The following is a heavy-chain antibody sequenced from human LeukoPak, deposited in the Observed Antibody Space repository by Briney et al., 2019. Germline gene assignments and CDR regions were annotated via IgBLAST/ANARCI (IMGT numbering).Heavy chain of an antibody. J-gene: IGHJ3*02. D-gene: IGHD1-26*01. CDR2: ISYSGIT. V-gene: IGHV4-59*08. Sequence: SETLSLTCTVSGGSINSFYWSWIRQPPGKGLEWIGYISYSGITNYNPSLKSRVTISVDTSKNQFSLRLSSVTAADTAVYYCARQGAGGRAFDIWGQGTMVSVSS. CDR1: GGSINSFY. CDR3: ARQGAGGRAFDI.